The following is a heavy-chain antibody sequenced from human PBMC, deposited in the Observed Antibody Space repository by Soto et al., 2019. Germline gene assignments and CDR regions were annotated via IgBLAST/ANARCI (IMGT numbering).Heavy chain of an antibody. Sequence: QLQLQESGPGLVKPSETLSLTCTVSGGSISSSSYYWGWIRQPPGKGLEWIGSIYYSGSTYYNPSLKSRVTISVDTSKNQFSLKLSSVTAADTAVYYCARQGRGWSRMLEFDPWGQGTLVTVSS. CDR1: GGSISSSSYY. CDR2: IYYSGST. J-gene: IGHJ5*02. CDR3: ARQGRGWSRMLEFDP. D-gene: IGHD6-19*01. V-gene: IGHV4-39*01.